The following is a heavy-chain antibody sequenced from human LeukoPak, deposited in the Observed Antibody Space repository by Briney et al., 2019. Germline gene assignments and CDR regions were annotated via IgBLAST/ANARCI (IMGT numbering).Heavy chain of an antibody. CDR1: GGSFSGYY. V-gene: IGHV4-34*01. CDR2: INHSGST. Sequence: SETLSLTCAVYGGSFSGYYWSWIRQPPGKGLEWIGEINHSGSTNYNPSLKSRVTISVDTSKNQFSLKLSSVTAADTAVYYCARRGSTGGYNWFDPWGQGTLVTVSS. J-gene: IGHJ5*02. D-gene: IGHD2-2*01. CDR3: ARRGSTGGYNWFDP.